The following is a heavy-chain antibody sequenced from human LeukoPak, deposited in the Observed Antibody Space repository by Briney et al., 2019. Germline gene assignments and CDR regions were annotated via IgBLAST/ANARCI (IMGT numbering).Heavy chain of an antibody. CDR1: GGSISSYY. D-gene: IGHD3-9*01. V-gene: IGHV4-59*01. CDR3: ARVFDYDILTGYAWFDP. CDR2: IHYSGNT. J-gene: IGHJ5*02. Sequence: SETLSLTCTISGGSISSYYWTWIRQPPGKGLEWIGYIHYSGNTNYNPSLKSRVTISVDTSKNQFSLKLSSVTAADTAVYYCARVFDYDILTGYAWFDPWGQGTLVTVSS.